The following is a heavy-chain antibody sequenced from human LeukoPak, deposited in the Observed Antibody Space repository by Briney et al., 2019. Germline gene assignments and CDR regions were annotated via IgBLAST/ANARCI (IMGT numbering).Heavy chain of an antibody. CDR2: INPDGRDT. Sequence: PGGPLRLSCVVSGFTFNSCWMNWVRQAPGKGLEWVAHINPDGRDTYYVDSVKGRFTISRDNAQNPMYLQMNSLRVEDTAVYYCATWGDTTAEYFQRWGQGTLVTVSS. D-gene: IGHD2-21*02. V-gene: IGHV3-7*01. CDR3: ATWGDTTAEYFQR. CDR1: GFTFNSCW. J-gene: IGHJ1*01.